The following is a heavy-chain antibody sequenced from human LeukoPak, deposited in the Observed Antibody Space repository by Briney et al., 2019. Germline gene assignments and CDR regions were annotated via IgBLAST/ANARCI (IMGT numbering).Heavy chain of an antibody. J-gene: IGHJ5*02. D-gene: IGHD2-2*01. Sequence: SETLFLTCTVSGGSISSSSYYWGWIRQPPGKGLEWIGSIYYSGSTYYNPSLKSRVTISVDTSKSQFSLKLSSVTAADTAVYYCARNPRGYCSSTSCPRYWFDPWGQGTLVTVSS. CDR2: IYYSGST. CDR1: GGSISSSSYY. V-gene: IGHV4-39*01. CDR3: ARNPRGYCSSTSCPRYWFDP.